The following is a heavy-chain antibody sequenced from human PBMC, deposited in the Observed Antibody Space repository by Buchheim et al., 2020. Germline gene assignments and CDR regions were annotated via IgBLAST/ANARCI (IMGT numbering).Heavy chain of an antibody. V-gene: IGHV1-69*08. CDR2: IIPILGIA. CDR1: GGTFSSYT. J-gene: IGHJ3*02. Sequence: QVQLVQSGAEVKKPGSSVKVSCKASGGTFSSYTISWVRQAPGQGLEWMGRIIPILGIANYAQKFQGRVTITAEKSTSTAYMELSSLRSEDTAVYYCARDDSPYSSGYSRGDAFDIWGQGT. D-gene: IGHD3-22*01. CDR3: ARDDSPYSSGYSRGDAFDI.